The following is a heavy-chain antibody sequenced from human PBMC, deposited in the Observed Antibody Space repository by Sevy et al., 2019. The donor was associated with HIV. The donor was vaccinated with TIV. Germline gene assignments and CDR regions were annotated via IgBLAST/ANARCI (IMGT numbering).Heavy chain of an antibody. D-gene: IGHD6-19*01. Sequence: GGSLRLSCAASGFTFSSYGMHWVRQAPGKGLEWVAVISYDGSNKYYADSVKGRFTISRDNSKNTLYLQMNSLRAEDTAVYYWAKDGGWGIAVAGTRVRSDYWGQGTLVTVSS. J-gene: IGHJ4*02. CDR3: AKDGGWGIAVAGTRVRSDY. CDR2: ISYDGSNK. CDR1: GFTFSSYG. V-gene: IGHV3-30*18.